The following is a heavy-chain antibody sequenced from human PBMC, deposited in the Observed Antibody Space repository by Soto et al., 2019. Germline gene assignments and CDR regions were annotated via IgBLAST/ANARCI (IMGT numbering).Heavy chain of an antibody. CDR3: ARIVVGATVDL. V-gene: IGHV4-61*01. CDR1: GDSVSSDRYF. D-gene: IGHD1-26*01. CDR2: ISYTGDT. J-gene: IGHJ5*02. Sequence: SETLSLTCSVSGDSVSSDRYFWTWIRQPPGKWLEWIAYISYTGDTNYNPSLKSRVTISVDTSRNQFSLTLTSVTAADTAVYFCARIVVGATVDLWGQGSLVTVYS.